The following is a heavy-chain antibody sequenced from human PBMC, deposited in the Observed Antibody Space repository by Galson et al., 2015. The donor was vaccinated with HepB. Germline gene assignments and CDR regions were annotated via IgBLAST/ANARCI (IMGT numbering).Heavy chain of an antibody. D-gene: IGHD3-3*01. CDR1: GFTSSTYW. CDR2: IKQDGSDK. CDR3: ARGWSSGR. J-gene: IGHJ4*02. V-gene: IGHV3-7*03. Sequence: SLRLSCAASGFTSSTYWMSWVRQAPGKGLESVADIKQDGSDKYYVDSVKGRFTISRDNAKNSLYLQMNSLRAEDTAVYYCARGWSSGRWGQGALVNVSS.